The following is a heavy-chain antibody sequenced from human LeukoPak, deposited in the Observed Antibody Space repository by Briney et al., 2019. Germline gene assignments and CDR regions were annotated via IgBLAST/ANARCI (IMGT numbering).Heavy chain of an antibody. CDR1: GFSFSNSW. J-gene: IGHJ4*02. CDR2: IKSDGSST. D-gene: IGHD6-19*01. CDR3: VRDRSSGWLPY. V-gene: IGHV3-74*01. Sequence: PGGSLRLSCAASGFSFSNSWMYWVRQAPGNGLVWVSGIKSDGSSTYYADSVKGRFTISRDNAKNTLYLQMSSLRVDDTAVYYCVRDRSSGWLPYWGQGTLVTVSS.